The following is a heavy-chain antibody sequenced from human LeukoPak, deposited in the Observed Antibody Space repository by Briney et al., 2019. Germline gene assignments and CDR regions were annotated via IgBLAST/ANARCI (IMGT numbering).Heavy chain of an antibody. Sequence: KPSETLSLTCAVYGGSFSGYYWSWIRQPPGKGLEWIGEINHSGSTNYNPSLKSRVTISVDTSKNQFSLKLSSVTAADTAVYYCARGRIAARPMSYWGQGTLVTVSS. J-gene: IGHJ4*02. CDR2: INHSGST. V-gene: IGHV4-34*01. CDR3: ARGRIAARPMSY. CDR1: GGSFSGYY. D-gene: IGHD6-6*01.